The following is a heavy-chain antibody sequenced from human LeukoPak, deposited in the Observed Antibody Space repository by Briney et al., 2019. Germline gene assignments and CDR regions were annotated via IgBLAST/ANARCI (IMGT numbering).Heavy chain of an antibody. CDR2: INHSGST. CDR3: ARELIAARPGYYFDY. J-gene: IGHJ4*02. D-gene: IGHD6-6*01. CDR1: GGSFSGYY. V-gene: IGHV4-34*01. Sequence: SETLSLTCAVYGGSFSGYYWSWIRQPPGKGLEWIGEINHSGSTNYNPSLKSRVIISVDTSKNQFSLKLSSVTAADTAVYYCARELIAARPGYYFDYWGQGTLVTVSS.